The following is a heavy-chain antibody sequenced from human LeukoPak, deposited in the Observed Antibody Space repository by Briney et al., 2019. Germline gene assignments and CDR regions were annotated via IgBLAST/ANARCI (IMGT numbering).Heavy chain of an antibody. Sequence: GRSLRLSCAASGFTFSNYGMHWVRQAPGKGLEWVAVIAYDESGKYYADSVKGRFTISRDNSKNTLSLQMNGLRPEDTAVYYCEKGVVAATQAAYFGMDVWGQGTTVTVSS. CDR2: IAYDESGK. V-gene: IGHV3-30*18. D-gene: IGHD2-15*01. J-gene: IGHJ6*02. CDR3: EKGVVAATQAAYFGMDV. CDR1: GFTFSNYG.